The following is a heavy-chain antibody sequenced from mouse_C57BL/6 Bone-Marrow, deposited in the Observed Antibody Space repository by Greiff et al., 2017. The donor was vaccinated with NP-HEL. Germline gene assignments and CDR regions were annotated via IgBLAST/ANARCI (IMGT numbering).Heavy chain of an antibody. CDR2: IDPETGGT. D-gene: IGHD1-1*01. CDR3: IHYYGSNGFDY. V-gene: IGHV1-15*01. Sequence: QVQLQQSGAELVRPGASVTLSCKASGYTFTDYEMHWVKQTPVHGLEWIGAIDPETGGTAYNQKFKGKAILTADKSSSPAYMELRSLTSEDSAVYYCIHYYGSNGFDYWGQGTTLTVSS. J-gene: IGHJ2*01. CDR1: GYTFTDYE.